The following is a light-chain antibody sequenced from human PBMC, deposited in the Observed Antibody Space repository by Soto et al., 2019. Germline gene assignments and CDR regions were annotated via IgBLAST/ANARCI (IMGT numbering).Light chain of an antibody. V-gene: IGLV1-47*01. CDR2: KNS. Sequence: QSAVTQPPSASGTPGQRVTISCSGSSSNIGSNYVYWYQHLPGTAPKVLIYKNSHRPSGVPDRISGSKSDTSASLAISGIRSEDEAHYYCAVWDDSLSGVVFGGGTKLTVL. CDR3: AVWDDSLSGVV. J-gene: IGLJ3*02. CDR1: SSNIGSNY.